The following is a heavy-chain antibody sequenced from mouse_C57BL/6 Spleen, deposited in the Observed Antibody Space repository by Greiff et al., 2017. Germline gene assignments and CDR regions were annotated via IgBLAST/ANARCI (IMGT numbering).Heavy chain of an antibody. Sequence: QVQLQQSGAELARPGASVKMSCKASGYTFTSYTMHWVKQRPGQGLEWIGYINPSSGYTKYNQKFKDKATLTADKSSSTAYMQLSSLTSEDSAVYYCARQSNYVPLDYWGQGTTLTVSS. CDR3: ARQSNYVPLDY. CDR1: GYTFTSYT. V-gene: IGHV1-4*01. D-gene: IGHD2-5*01. CDR2: INPSSGYT. J-gene: IGHJ2*01.